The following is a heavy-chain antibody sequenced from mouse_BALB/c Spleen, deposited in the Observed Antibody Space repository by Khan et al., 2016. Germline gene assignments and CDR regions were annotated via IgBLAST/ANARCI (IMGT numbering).Heavy chain of an antibody. D-gene: IGHD2-1*01. V-gene: IGHV1-80*01. J-gene: IGHJ1*01. CDR1: GYAFSSYW. Sequence: VQLQESGAELVRPGSSVKISCKASGYAFSSYWMNWVKQRPGQGLEWIGQIYPGDGDTNYNGKFKGKATLTADKSSSTAYMQLSSLTSEDSAVYCCARHGVTWYFDVWGAGTTVTVSS. CDR3: ARHGVTWYFDV. CDR2: IYPGDGDT.